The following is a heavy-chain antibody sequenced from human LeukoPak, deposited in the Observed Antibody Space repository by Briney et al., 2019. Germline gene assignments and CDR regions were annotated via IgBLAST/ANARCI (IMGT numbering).Heavy chain of an antibody. J-gene: IGHJ4*02. CDR1: GGSISRNY. CDR3: ARALGSVGYVYFDY. D-gene: IGHD5-12*01. V-gene: IGHV4-59*01. CDR2: IYYTGSI. Sequence: SETLSLTCTVSGGSISRNYWSWIRKPPGKGLQWIGYIYYTGSINYNPSLKSRVTISVDTSKNQFSLRLSSVTAADTAVYYCARALGSVGYVYFDYWGQGTLVTGSS.